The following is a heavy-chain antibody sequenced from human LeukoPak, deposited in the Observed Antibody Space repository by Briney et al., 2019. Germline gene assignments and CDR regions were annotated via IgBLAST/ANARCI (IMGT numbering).Heavy chain of an antibody. J-gene: IGHJ4*02. Sequence: GGSLRLSCSGFGFTFRSFWMGWVRQAPGKGLEWVAVISYDGSNKYYADSVKGRFTISRDNSKNTLYLQMNSLRAEDTAVYYCARGGDFWSGTAFDYWGQGTLVTVSS. CDR3: ARGGDFWSGTAFDY. D-gene: IGHD3-3*01. CDR2: ISYDGSNK. CDR1: GFTFRSFW. V-gene: IGHV3-30*03.